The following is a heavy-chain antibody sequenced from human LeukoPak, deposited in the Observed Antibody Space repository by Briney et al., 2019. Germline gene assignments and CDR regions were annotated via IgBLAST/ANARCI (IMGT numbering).Heavy chain of an antibody. D-gene: IGHD4/OR15-4a*01. V-gene: IGHV3-30*03. CDR1: GFTFSSYG. J-gene: IGHJ6*02. Sequence: PGGSLRPSCAASGFTFSSYGMHWVRQAPGKGFEWVAVISYDGSHKYSADSVKGRFTISRDNSKNTLCLQMNSLRTEDTAVYFCSASRPHYGDYYGLDVWGHGTTVTVSS. CDR3: SASRPHYGDYYGLDV. CDR2: ISYDGSHK.